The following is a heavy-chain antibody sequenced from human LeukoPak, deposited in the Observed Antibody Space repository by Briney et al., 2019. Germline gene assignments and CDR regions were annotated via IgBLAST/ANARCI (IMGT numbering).Heavy chain of an antibody. CDR2: ISGSGSNT. Sequence: PGGSLRLSCAASGFTFDNYAMTWVRQTPGKGLEWVSLISGSGSNTYYADSVKGRFAISRDNSKSTLYLQMNSLRVEDTAVYYCAKRDPRPFAFDIWGQGTMVVVSS. V-gene: IGHV3-23*01. CDR3: AKRDPRPFAFDI. CDR1: GFTFDNYA. J-gene: IGHJ3*02.